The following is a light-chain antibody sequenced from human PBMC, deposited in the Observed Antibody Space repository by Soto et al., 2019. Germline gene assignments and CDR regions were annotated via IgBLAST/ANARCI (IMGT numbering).Light chain of an antibody. J-gene: IGLJ1*01. CDR1: SSDVGTYNF. CDR2: EGS. CDR3: CSYAGSGDV. V-gene: IGLV2-23*01. Sequence: QSALTQPASVSGSPAQSFTISGHGPSSDVGTYNFVSWYQQHPGKAPKLMIYEGSKRPSGVSNRFSGSKSGNTASLTISGLQAEDEADYYCCSYAGSGDVFGPGTKLTVL.